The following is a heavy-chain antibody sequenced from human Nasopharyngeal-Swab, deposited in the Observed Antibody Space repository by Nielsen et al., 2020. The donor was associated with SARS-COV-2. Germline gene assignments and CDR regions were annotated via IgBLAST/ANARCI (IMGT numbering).Heavy chain of an antibody. CDR1: GFTFSIYS. V-gene: IGHV3-21*01. Sequence: GESLKISCAASGFTFSIYSMNWVRQAPGKGLEWVSSISSSSNYIYYADSVKGRFTISRDNSKNTLYLQMNSLRAEDTAVYYCASGESEFDPWGQGTLVTVSS. J-gene: IGHJ5*02. D-gene: IGHD3-10*01. CDR2: ISSSSNYI. CDR3: ASGESEFDP.